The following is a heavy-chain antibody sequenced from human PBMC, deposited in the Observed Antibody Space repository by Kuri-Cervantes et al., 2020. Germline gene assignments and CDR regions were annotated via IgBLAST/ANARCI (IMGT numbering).Heavy chain of an antibody. CDR2: IYHSGST. J-gene: IGHJ6*02. D-gene: IGHD3-22*01. CDR1: GGSISSGGYS. V-gene: IGHV4-30-2*01. Sequence: SETLSLTCAVSGGSISSGGYSWSWIRQPPGKGLEWIGYIYHSGSTYYNPSLKSRVTISVDRSKNQFSLKLSSVTAADTAVYYCARDRREYYDSSGYYYRHYYYYGMDVWGQGTTVTVSS. CDR3: ARDRREYYDSSGYYYRHYYYYGMDV.